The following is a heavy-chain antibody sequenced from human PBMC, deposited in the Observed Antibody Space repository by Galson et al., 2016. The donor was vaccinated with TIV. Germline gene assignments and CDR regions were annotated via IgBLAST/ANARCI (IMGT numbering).Heavy chain of an antibody. V-gene: IGHV3-9*03. Sequence: SLRLSCAASGFTFGDYAMHWVRQVPGKGLEWVSGISFNSGDKGYADSVKGRFTISRDNAKNSLYLQMNSLRVEDMALYYCAKDIAYGDTSNFDAFDMWGQGTMVTVSS. CDR3: AKDIAYGDTSNFDAFDM. D-gene: IGHD2-2*01. CDR1: GFTFGDYA. CDR2: ISFNSGDK. J-gene: IGHJ3*02.